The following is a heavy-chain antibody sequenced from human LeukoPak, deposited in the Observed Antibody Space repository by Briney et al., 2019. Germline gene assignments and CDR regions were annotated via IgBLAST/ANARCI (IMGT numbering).Heavy chain of an antibody. Sequence: SQTLSLTCAVSGGSISSGGYSWSWIRQPPGKGLEWIGYIYHSGSTYYNPSLKSRVTISVDRSKNQFSLKLSSVTAADTAVYYCARGLSDYYYYYMDVWGKGTPVTVSS. CDR3: ARGLSDYYYYYMDV. D-gene: IGHD2-21*02. V-gene: IGHV4-30-2*01. J-gene: IGHJ6*03. CDR1: GGSISSGGYS. CDR2: IYHSGST.